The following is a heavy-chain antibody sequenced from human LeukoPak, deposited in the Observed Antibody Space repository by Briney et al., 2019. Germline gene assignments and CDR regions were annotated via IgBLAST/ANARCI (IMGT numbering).Heavy chain of an antibody. V-gene: IGHV4-34*01. CDR3: ARAISSSCYGCPDY. Sequence: SETLSLTCAVYGGSFSGYYWSWIRQPPGKGLEWIGEINHSGSTNYNPSLKSRVTISVDTSKNQFSLKLSSVTAADTAVYYCARAISSSCYGCPDYWGQGTLVTVSS. CDR1: GGSFSGYY. J-gene: IGHJ4*02. CDR2: INHSGST. D-gene: IGHD2-2*01.